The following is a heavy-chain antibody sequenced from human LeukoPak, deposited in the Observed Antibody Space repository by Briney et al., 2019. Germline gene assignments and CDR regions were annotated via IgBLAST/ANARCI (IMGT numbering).Heavy chain of an antibody. J-gene: IGHJ5*02. D-gene: IGHD3-10*01. CDR1: SGSFGAYY. Sequence: SETLSLTCAVHSGSFGAYYWSWIRQPPGKGLEWIGEINHSGSTNYNPSLKSRVTISVDTSKNQFSLKLSSVTAADTAVYYCAREEMVRGVIGFDPWGQGTLVTVSS. V-gene: IGHV4-34*01. CDR2: INHSGST. CDR3: AREEMVRGVIGFDP.